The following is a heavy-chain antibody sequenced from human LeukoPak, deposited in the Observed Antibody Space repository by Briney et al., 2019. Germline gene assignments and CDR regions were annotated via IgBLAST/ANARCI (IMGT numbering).Heavy chain of an antibody. CDR2: INHSGST. V-gene: IGHV4-34*01. D-gene: IGHD2-2*01. CDR3: ARRSSTSIYQYYYMDV. Sequence: SETLSLTCAVYGGSFSGYYWSWIRQSPGKGLEWIGEINHSGSTNYNPSLKSRVTISVDTSKNQFSLKVNSVTAADMAVYYCARRSSTSIYQYYYMDVWGKGTTVTVSS. CDR1: GGSFSGYY. J-gene: IGHJ6*03.